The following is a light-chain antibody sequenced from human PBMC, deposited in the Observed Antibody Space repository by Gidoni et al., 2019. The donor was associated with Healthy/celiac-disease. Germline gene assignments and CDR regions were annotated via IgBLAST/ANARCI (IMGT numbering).Light chain of an antibody. CDR3: QQFNNLFT. CDR1: QGISSA. Sequence: AIQLTLSPSSLSASVGDRVTITCRARQGISSALAWYQQKPGKAPKLLIYDASSLESGVPSRFSGSGSGTDFTLTSSSLQPEDFATYYCQQFNNLFTFXPXTKVDIK. V-gene: IGKV1D-13*01. J-gene: IGKJ3*01. CDR2: DAS.